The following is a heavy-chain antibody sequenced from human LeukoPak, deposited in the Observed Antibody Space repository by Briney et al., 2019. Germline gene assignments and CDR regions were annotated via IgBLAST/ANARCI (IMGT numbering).Heavy chain of an antibody. CDR3: AKVQRYQLLRGYFDY. CDR2: ISYDGSNK. Sequence: GGSLGLSCAASGFTFSSYGMHWVRQAPGKGLEWVAVISYDGSNKYYADSVKGRFTISRDNSKNTLYLQMNSLRAEDTAVYYCAKVQRYQLLRGYFDYWGQGTLVTVSS. V-gene: IGHV3-30*18. CDR1: GFTFSSYG. J-gene: IGHJ4*02. D-gene: IGHD2-2*01.